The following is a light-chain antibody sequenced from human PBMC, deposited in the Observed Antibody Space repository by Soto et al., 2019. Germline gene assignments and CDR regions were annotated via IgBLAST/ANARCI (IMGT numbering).Light chain of an antibody. CDR2: DVS. J-gene: IGLJ1*01. Sequence: QSVLTQPRSVSGSPGQSVTISCTGTTSDVGGNNYVSWNQKHPGKAPKFIIYDVSKRPSGVPDCFSGSKSGNTSSLTISGLQAEDEADYYCCSYAGSYTFGGYVFGTGTKVTVL. V-gene: IGLV2-11*01. CDR1: TSDVGGNNY. CDR3: CSYAGSYTFGGYV.